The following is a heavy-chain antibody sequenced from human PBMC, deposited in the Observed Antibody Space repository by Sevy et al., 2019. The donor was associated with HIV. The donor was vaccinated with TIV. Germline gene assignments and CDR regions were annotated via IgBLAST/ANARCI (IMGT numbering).Heavy chain of an antibody. CDR2: ISYEGTET. Sequence: GGSLRLSCAASGFDLSTHAMHWVRQAPGKGLEWVAVISYEGTETFYASSVEGRFTISRDNSKNMLSLQINSLNPEDTAVYYCARDGGYSIKWYPLYWGHGPLVTVSS. J-gene: IGHJ4*01. D-gene: IGHD1-26*01. V-gene: IGHV3-30-3*01. CDR1: GFDLSTHA. CDR3: ARDGGYSIKWYPLY.